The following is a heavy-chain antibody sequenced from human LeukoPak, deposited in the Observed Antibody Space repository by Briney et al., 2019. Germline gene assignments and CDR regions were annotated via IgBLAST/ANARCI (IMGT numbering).Heavy chain of an antibody. CDR2: ISSSSSYI. J-gene: IGHJ3*02. D-gene: IGHD3-3*01. V-gene: IGHV3-21*01. CDR1: GFTFSSYS. CDR3: ARDRLYDFWSGYRNPDAFDI. Sequence: PGGSLRLSCAASGFTFSSYSMNWVRQAPGKGLEWVSSISSSSSYIYYADSVKGRFTISRDNAKNSLYPQMNSLRAEDTAVYYCARDRLYDFWSGYRNPDAFDIWGQGTMVTVSS.